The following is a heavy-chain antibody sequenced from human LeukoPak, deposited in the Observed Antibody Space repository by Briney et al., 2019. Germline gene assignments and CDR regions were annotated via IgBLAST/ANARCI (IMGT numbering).Heavy chain of an antibody. D-gene: IGHD2-8*01. CDR1: GGSFRDYS. Sequence: PPETLSLTCAVYGGSFRDYSWTWIRQPPGKGLEWIGEINESGGTNYNPSLMSRVIMSVDTSKSQISLKVSSVTAADTAVYYCARVAYRYSINDWSRTGLGAYPTKYYYYMDVWGKGTTVTVSS. CDR3: ARVAYRYSINDWSRTGLGAYPTKYYYYMDV. V-gene: IGHV4-34*01. J-gene: IGHJ6*03. CDR2: INESGGT.